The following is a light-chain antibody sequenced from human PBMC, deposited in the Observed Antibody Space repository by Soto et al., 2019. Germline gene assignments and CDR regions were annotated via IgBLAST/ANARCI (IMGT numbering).Light chain of an antibody. Sequence: QSVLTQPRSVSGPPGQSVSISCSGTSSDVGTYNYVSWYQQHPGTAPKLLIYNNNQRPSGVPDRFSGSKSGTSASLAITGLRSDDEADYYCATWDDDLYTPIIGGGTKVTVL. CDR3: ATWDDDLYTPI. J-gene: IGLJ2*01. V-gene: IGLV2-11*01. CDR1: SSDVGTYNY. CDR2: NNN.